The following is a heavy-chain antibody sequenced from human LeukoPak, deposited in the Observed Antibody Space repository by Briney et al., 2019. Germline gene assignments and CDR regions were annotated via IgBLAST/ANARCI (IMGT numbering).Heavy chain of an antibody. D-gene: IGHD5-18*01. CDR3: ARRFGYSLRYFDY. V-gene: IGHV4-4*02. CDR2: IHHSGTT. CDR1: GGSISSSNW. J-gene: IGHJ4*02. Sequence: SGTLSLTCAVSGGSISSSNWWSWVRQPPGKGLECIGGIHHSGTTNYNPSLKSRVTISVDTSRNQFALKLSSVTAADTAVYYCARRFGYSLRYFDYWGQGTLVTVSS.